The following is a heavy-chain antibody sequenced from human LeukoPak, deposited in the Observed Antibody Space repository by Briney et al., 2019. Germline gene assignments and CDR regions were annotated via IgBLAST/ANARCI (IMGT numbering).Heavy chain of an antibody. V-gene: IGHV1-18*01. CDR1: GYTFTSYG. CDR2: ISAYNGNT. Sequence: ASVKVSCKASGYTFTSYGISWVRQAPGQGLEWMGWISAYNGNTYYTQKLQGRVTMTTDTSTSTAYMELGSLISDDTAVYYCARGVSSWYYGMDVWGQGTTVIVSS. D-gene: IGHD6-13*01. J-gene: IGHJ6*02. CDR3: ARGVSSWYYGMDV.